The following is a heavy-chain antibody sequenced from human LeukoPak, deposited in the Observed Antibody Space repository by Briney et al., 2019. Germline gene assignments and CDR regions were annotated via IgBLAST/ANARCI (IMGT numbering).Heavy chain of an antibody. Sequence: GGSLRLSCAASGFTFSSYAMHWVRQAPGKGLEWVAVISYDGSNKYYADSVKGRFTISRDNSKNTLYLQMNSLRAEDTAVYYCARGYCSGGSCYPIDYWGQGTLVTVSS. D-gene: IGHD2-15*01. CDR2: ISYDGSNK. CDR1: GFTFSSYA. V-gene: IGHV3-30*04. J-gene: IGHJ4*02. CDR3: ARGYCSGGSCYPIDY.